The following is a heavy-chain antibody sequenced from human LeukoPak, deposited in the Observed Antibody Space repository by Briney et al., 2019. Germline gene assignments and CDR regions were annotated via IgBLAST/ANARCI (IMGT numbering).Heavy chain of an antibody. D-gene: IGHD6-19*01. CDR1: GFKFDDYA. J-gene: IGHJ4*02. CDR3: AKGLIAVAGVPYFDY. CDR2: ISWNGGSI. V-gene: IGHV3-9*01. Sequence: GGSLRLSCAASGFKFDDYAMYWVRQAPGKGLEWVSGISWNGGSIGYADSVKGRFTISRDNAKNSLYLQMNSLRGEDTALYYCAKGLIAVAGVPYFDYWGQGTLVTVSS.